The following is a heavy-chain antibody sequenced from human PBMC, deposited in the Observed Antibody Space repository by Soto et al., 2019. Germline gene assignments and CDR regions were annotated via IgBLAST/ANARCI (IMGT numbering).Heavy chain of an antibody. Sequence: QVQLVESGGGVVQPGRSLRLSCAASGFTFSSYGMHWVRQAPGKGLEWVAVIWYDGSNKYYADSVKGRFTISRDNSKNTLYLQMNSLSAEDTAVYYCARDLGIWYSSSPLDYWGQGTLVTVSS. V-gene: IGHV3-33*01. J-gene: IGHJ4*02. CDR1: GFTFSSYG. CDR2: IWYDGSNK. CDR3: ARDLGIWYSSSPLDY. D-gene: IGHD6-13*01.